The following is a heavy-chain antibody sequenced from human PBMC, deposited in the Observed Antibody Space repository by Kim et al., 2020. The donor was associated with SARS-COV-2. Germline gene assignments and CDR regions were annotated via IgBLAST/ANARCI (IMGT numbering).Heavy chain of an antibody. D-gene: IGHD3-10*01. Sequence: GGSLRLSCAASGFTFSSYAMHWVRQAPGKGLEWVAVISYDGSNKYYADSVKGRFTISRDNSKNTLYLQMNSLRAEDTAVYYCARDLGGKGPYYYGMDVWGQGTTVTVSS. CDR3: ARDLGGKGPYYYGMDV. V-gene: IGHV3-30*04. CDR1: GFTFSSYA. J-gene: IGHJ6*02. CDR2: ISYDGSNK.